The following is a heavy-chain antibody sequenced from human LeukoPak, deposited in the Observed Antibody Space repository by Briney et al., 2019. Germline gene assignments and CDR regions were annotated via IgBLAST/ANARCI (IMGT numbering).Heavy chain of an antibody. CDR2: ISSSSSTI. CDR3: ARDEQGNTVGYYYYYMDV. Sequence: GGSLRLSCAASGFTFSSYSMNWVRQAPGKGLEWVSYISSSSSTIYYADSVKGRFTISRDNAKNSLYLQMNSLRAEDTAVYYCARDEQGNTVGYYYYYMDVWGKGTTVTVSS. J-gene: IGHJ6*03. CDR1: GFTFSSYS. D-gene: IGHD7-27*01. V-gene: IGHV3-48*01.